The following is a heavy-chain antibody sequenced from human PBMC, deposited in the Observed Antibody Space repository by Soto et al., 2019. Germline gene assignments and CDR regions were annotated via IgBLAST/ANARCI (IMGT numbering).Heavy chain of an antibody. CDR3: ARGIATGQLDP. CDR1: GYTFSSNA. CDR2: VNAGNGNT. D-gene: IGHD2-15*01. J-gene: IGHJ5*02. Sequence: ASVKVSCKASGYTFSSNAMHGVRQAPGHRLEWMGWVNAGNGNTKYSQKFQGRVTMTRDTSASTAYMDLSSLRSEDTAVYYCARGIATGQLDPWGQGTLVTVSS. V-gene: IGHV1-3*01.